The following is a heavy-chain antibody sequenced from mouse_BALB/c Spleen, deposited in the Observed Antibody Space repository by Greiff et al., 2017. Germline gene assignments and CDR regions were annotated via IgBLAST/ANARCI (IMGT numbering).Heavy chain of an antibody. CDR1: GFTFSDYY. J-gene: IGHJ3*01. CDR3: ARGNPFVLGGFAY. Sequence: EVHPVESGGGLVKPGGSLKLSCAASGFTFSDYYMYWVRQTPEKRLEWVATISDGGSYTYYPDSVKGRFTISRDNAKNNLYLQMSSLKSEDTAMYYCARGNPFVLGGFAYWGQGTLVTVSA. CDR2: ISDGGSYT. V-gene: IGHV5-4*02. D-gene: IGHD1-1*01.